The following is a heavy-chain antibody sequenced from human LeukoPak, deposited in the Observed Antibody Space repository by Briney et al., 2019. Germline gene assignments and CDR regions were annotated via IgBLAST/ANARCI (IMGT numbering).Heavy chain of an antibody. CDR2: IEGDESGP. CDR3: VRSRWPYYFDY. D-gene: IGHD2-15*01. J-gene: IGHJ4*02. V-gene: IGHV3-74*01. CDR1: GFTFSNYW. Sequence: PGGSLRLSCAASGFTFSNYWMHWVRQAPGKGLVWVSHIEGDESGPTYADSVKGRVTISRDNAKSTLYLQMKSLRVEDTGVYYCVRSRWPYYFDYWGQGALVTVSS.